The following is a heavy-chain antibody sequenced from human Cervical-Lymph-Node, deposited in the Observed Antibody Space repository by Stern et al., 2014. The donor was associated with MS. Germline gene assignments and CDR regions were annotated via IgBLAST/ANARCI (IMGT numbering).Heavy chain of an antibody. V-gene: IGHV1-2*02. CDR1: GYTFSDYY. J-gene: IGHJ4*02. CDR2: INPRGGAT. CDR3: ARSYSSSWPLDF. Sequence: QLVQSGAEVKKPGASVKVSCMPSGYTFSDYYIHWVRQAPGQGLEWMGGINPRGGATDYAQKFQGRVTMTKDTSISTAYMELSRLGSDDTAVYYCARSYSSSWPLDFWGQGSLVTVSP. D-gene: IGHD6-13*01.